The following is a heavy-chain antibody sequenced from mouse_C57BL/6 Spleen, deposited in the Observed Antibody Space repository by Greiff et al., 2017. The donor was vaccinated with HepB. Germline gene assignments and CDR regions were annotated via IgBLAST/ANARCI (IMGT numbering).Heavy chain of an antibody. CDR3: ARGDYGSYWYFDV. Sequence: VKLQQPGAELVKPGASVKMSCKASGYTFTSYWITWVKQRPGQGLEWIGDIYPGSGSTNYNEKFKSKATLTVDTSSSTAYMQLSSLTSEDSAVYYCARGDYGSYWYFDVWGTGTTVTVSS. CDR1: GYTFTSYW. CDR2: IYPGSGST. D-gene: IGHD1-1*01. J-gene: IGHJ1*03. V-gene: IGHV1-55*01.